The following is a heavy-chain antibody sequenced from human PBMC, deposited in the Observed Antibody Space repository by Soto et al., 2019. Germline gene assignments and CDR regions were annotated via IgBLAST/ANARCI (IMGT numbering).Heavy chain of an antibody. CDR3: AREWNCSGGSCYPYYYYYGMDV. D-gene: IGHD2-15*01. Sequence: GASVKVSCKASGGTFSSYAISWVRQAPGQGLEWMGRIIPIFGTANYAQKFQGRVTITADESTSTAYMELSSLRSEDTAVYYCAREWNCSGGSCYPYYYYYGMDVWGQGTTVTVS. CDR1: GGTFSSYA. J-gene: IGHJ6*02. V-gene: IGHV1-69*13. CDR2: IIPIFGTA.